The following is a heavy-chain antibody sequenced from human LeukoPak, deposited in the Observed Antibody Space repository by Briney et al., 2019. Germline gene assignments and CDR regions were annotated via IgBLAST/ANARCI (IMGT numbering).Heavy chain of an antibody. CDR2: INHSGST. CDR3: GRGSDVGWFDP. J-gene: IGHJ5*02. V-gene: IGHV4-34*01. CDR1: GGSFSGYY. Sequence: PSETLSLTCAVYGGSFSGYYWSWIRQPPGKGLEWIGEINHSGSTNYNPSLKSRVTISVDTSKNQFSLKLSSVTAADTAVYYCGRGSDVGWFDPWGQGTLVTVSS. D-gene: IGHD2-21*02.